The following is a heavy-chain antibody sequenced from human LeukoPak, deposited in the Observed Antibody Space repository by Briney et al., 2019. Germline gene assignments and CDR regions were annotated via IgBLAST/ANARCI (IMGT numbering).Heavy chain of an antibody. V-gene: IGHV1-2*02. CDR1: GYTFSVYY. Sequence: ASVKVSCVTSGYTFSVYYIHWVRQGLGQGDEWMGWFNPNSGETNSAQKFQGRVTMTGDTSISTAYMELRRVTSDDTAVYYCARDRDYSNTERGFDYWGQGTLVTVSS. J-gene: IGHJ4*02. D-gene: IGHD4-11*01. CDR2: FNPNSGET. CDR3: ARDRDYSNTERGFDY.